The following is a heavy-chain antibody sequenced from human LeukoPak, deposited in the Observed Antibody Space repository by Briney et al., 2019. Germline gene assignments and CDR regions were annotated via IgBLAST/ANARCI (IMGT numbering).Heavy chain of an antibody. CDR1: GFTFSDYY. V-gene: IGHV3-7*01. D-gene: IGHD3-10*01. CDR2: IKQDGSEK. J-gene: IGHJ4*02. Sequence: GGSLRLSCAASGFTFSDYYMSWIRQAPGKGLEWVANIKQDGSEKYYVDSVKGRFTISRDNAKNSLYLQMNSLRAEDTAVYYCARPPYGSGSYLDYWGQGTLVTVSS. CDR3: ARPPYGSGSYLDY.